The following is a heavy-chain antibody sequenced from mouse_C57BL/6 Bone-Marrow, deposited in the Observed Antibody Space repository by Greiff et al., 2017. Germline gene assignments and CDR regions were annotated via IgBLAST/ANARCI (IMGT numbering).Heavy chain of an antibody. V-gene: IGHV5-12*01. J-gene: IGHJ2*01. CDR2: ISNGGGST. CDR3: ARGCDSRYYFDY. CDR1: GFTFSDYY. D-gene: IGHD1-1*01. Sequence: EVQRVESGGGLVQPGGSLKLSCAASGFTFSDYYMYWVRQTPEKRLEWVAYISNGGGSTYYPDTVKGRFTISRDNAKNTLYLQMSRLKSEDTAMYYCARGCDSRYYFDYWGQGTTLTVSS.